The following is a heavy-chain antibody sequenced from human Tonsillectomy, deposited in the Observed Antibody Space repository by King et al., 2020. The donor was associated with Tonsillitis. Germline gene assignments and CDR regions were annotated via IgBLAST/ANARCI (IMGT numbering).Heavy chain of an antibody. J-gene: IGHJ4*02. CDR3: ARDLRPYNCSFM. CDR2: ITPKLGTA. Sequence: QSQLVQSGAEVKKPGSSVKVSCKASGGTFNSYAISWVRQAPGEGLEWMGGITPKLGTAKYAQKFQGRVTITADESTSIVYMELSSLRSEDTAVYFCARDLRPYNCSFMWGQGTLVTVSS. CDR1: GGTFNSYA. V-gene: IGHV1-69*01. D-gene: IGHD5-24*01.